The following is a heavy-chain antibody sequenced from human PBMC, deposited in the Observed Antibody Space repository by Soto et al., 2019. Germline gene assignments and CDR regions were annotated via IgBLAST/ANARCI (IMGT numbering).Heavy chain of an antibody. CDR2: IRNKANSYTT. D-gene: IGHD1-1*01. Sequence: ESGGGLVQPGGSLRLSCAASGFTFSDHYMDWVRQAPGKGLEWVGRIRNKANSYTTEYAASVKGRFTISRDDSKNSLYLQMNSLKTEDTAVYYCARGNRAFDIWGQGTVATVSS. J-gene: IGHJ3*02. V-gene: IGHV3-72*01. CDR3: ARGNRAFDI. CDR1: GFTFSDHY.